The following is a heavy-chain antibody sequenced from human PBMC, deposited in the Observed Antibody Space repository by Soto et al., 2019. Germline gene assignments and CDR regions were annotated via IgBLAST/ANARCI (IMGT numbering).Heavy chain of an antibody. J-gene: IGHJ4*02. CDR1: GFTVSTKY. Sequence: EVQLVESGGGLVQPGGSLRLSCAASGFTVSTKYMSWVRQAPGKGLEWVSVIYSGGSTFYAGSVRGRFTIARENSKNTVNLQMTSLRAEDTAVYYCARDPWAADYWGQGTLVTVSS. CDR2: IYSGGST. V-gene: IGHV3-66*01. D-gene: IGHD3-16*01. CDR3: ARDPWAADY.